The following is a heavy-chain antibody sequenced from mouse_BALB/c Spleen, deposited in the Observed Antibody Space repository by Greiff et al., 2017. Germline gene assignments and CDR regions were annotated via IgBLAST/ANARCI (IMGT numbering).Heavy chain of an antibody. CDR1: GFSLTSYG. CDR2: ISSGGST. V-gene: IGHV5-6-5*01. CDR3: ARDDYYGNYYAMDY. J-gene: IGHJ4*01. D-gene: IGHD2-1*01. Sequence: VQLKESGPGLVQPSQSLSITCTVSGFSLTSYGVHWVRQTPEKRLEWVASISSGGSTYYPDSVKGRFTISRDNARNILYLQMSSLRSEDTAMYYCARDDYYGNYYAMDYWGQGTSVTVSS.